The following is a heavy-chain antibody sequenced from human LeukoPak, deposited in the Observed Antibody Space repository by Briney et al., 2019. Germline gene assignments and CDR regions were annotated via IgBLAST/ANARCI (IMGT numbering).Heavy chain of an antibody. D-gene: IGHD1-26*01. CDR3: ARHSRSYYDFDY. CDR1: GYSISSGYY. J-gene: IGHJ4*02. V-gene: IGHV4-38-2*01. CDR2: IYYNGSA. Sequence: SETLSLTCAVSGYSISSGYYWSWIRQPPGKGLEWIGYIYYNGSANYNPSLKSRVTISVDTSKNHFSLKLSSVTAADTAVYYCARHSRSYYDFDYWGQGTLVTVSS.